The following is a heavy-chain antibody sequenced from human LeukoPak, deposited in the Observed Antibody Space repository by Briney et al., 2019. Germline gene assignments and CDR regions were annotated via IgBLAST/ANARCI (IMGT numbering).Heavy chain of an antibody. V-gene: IGHV4-4*07. Sequence: SETLSLTCSISSGSIGWFYWSWIRQSAEKGLEWIGRIHASGITNYNPSLRSRVSLSLDRSKNQFSLNLTSVTAADTAVYYCARLVAAAGSVTIDYWGQGTLVTVSS. J-gene: IGHJ4*02. CDR2: IHASGIT. CDR1: SGSIGWFY. CDR3: ARLVAAAGSVTIDY. D-gene: IGHD6-13*01.